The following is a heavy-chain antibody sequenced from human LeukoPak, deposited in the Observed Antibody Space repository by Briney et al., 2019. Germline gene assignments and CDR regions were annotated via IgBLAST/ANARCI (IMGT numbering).Heavy chain of an antibody. CDR2: ISNDGNNK. CDR3: ARGLVGVSGAFDI. V-gene: IGHV3-30*04. Sequence: GRSLRLSCEASGFTFSAYNLHWVRQAPGKGLEWVAVISNDGNNKYDADSVKGRFTVSRDNSKNTLYLQMNTLAAKDTAVYYCARGLVGVSGAFDIWGQGTLVTVSS. CDR1: GFTFSAYN. D-gene: IGHD1-26*01. J-gene: IGHJ3*02.